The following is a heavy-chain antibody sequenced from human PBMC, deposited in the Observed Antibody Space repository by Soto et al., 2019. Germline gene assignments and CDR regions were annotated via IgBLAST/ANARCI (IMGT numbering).Heavy chain of an antibody. Sequence: QVQLQESGPGLVKPSQTLSLTCTVSGGSISSGGYYWSWIRQHPGKGLEWIGYIYSSGSTYYNPAPKRRVTISVDTSKNQFSLKLSSVTAADTAVYYCARGLGLVPEFDYWGQGTLVTVSS. CDR1: GGSISSGGYY. CDR3: ARGLGLVPEFDY. J-gene: IGHJ4*02. V-gene: IGHV4-31*03. D-gene: IGHD6-19*01. CDR2: IYSSGST.